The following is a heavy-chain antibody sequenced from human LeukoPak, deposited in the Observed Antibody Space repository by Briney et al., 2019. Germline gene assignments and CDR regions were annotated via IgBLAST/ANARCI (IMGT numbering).Heavy chain of an antibody. CDR1: GFNFGGYN. D-gene: IGHD3-16*02. J-gene: IGHJ4*02. CDR3: VRAFDGSSYCYGF. Sequence: GGSLRLSCEASGFNFGGYNMNWVRQAPGKGPEWVAFMSATSGIKHYAENVQGRFTISRDNAKNSLYLQLNSLRAEDTAVYYCVRAFDGSSYCYGFWSQETLVTVSS. V-gene: IGHV3-48*04. CDR2: MSATSGIK.